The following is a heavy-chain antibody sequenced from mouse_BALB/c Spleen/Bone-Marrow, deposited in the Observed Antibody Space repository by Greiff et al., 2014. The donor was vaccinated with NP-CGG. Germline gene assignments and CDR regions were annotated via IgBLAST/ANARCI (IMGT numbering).Heavy chain of an antibody. D-gene: IGHD1-2*01. Sequence: EVMLVESGGGLVKPGGSLKLSCAASGFTFSDYYMYWVRQTPEKRLEWVATISDGGSYTYYPDSVKGGFTISRDNAKNNLYLQMSSLKSEDTAMYYCARDRRITSATYAMDYWGQGTSVTVSS. CDR1: GFTFSDYY. CDR3: ARDRRITSATYAMDY. J-gene: IGHJ4*01. CDR2: ISDGGSYT. V-gene: IGHV5-4*02.